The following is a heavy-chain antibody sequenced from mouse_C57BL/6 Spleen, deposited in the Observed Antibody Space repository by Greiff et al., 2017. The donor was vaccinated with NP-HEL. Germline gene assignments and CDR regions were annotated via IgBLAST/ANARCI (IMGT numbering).Heavy chain of an antibody. Sequence: QVQLQQPGAELVMPGASVKLSCKASGYTFTSYWMHWVKQRPGQGLEWIGEIDPSDSYTNYNQKFKGKSTLTVDKSSSTAYMQLSSLTSADSAVYYFARGDGYLFAYWGQGTLVTVSA. CDR2: IDPSDSYT. V-gene: IGHV1-69*01. D-gene: IGHD2-3*01. J-gene: IGHJ3*01. CDR1: GYTFTSYW. CDR3: ARGDGYLFAY.